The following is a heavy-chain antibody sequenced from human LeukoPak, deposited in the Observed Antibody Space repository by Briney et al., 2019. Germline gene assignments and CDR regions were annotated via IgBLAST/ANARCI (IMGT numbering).Heavy chain of an antibody. CDR2: ISYSGRT. J-gene: IGHJ6*03. V-gene: IGHV4-39*02. D-gene: IGHD6-6*01. Sequence: MPSETLSLTCTVSGGSISSSTYYWGWIRQPPGKGLEWIGSISYSGRTDYNPSLKSRVTISVDTSKNQFSLRLSSATAADTAVYYCARDRRAARVRVNYYMDVWGKGTTVTVSS. CDR3: ARDRRAARVRVNYYMDV. CDR1: GGSISSSTYY.